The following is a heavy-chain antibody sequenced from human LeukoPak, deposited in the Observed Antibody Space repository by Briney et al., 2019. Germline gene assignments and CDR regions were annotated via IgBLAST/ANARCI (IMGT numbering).Heavy chain of an antibody. D-gene: IGHD1-26*01. CDR1: GYSFTSYC. J-gene: IGHJ3*01. CDR2: IYPGDSGP. CDR3: GMSGDRVPLQDDVFDV. V-gene: IGHV5-51*01. Sequence: NTGESLKISCKVCGYSFTSYCIGWVRQMPGKGLEWMGIIYPGDSGPTYSTSFQGQVTISVDKSINTAYLQWSSLQASDTAMYYCGMSGDRVPLQDDVFDVWGQGTMVTVST.